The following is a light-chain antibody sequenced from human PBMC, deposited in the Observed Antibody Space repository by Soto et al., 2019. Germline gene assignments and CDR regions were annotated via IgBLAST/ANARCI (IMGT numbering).Light chain of an antibody. Sequence: DIQRTRCPSTLSGSVADIVTITCRASQTISSYLTWYQQKPGKAPKLLIYAASSLKSGVPSRFSGSGSGTEFTLTISSLQPDDFATYYCQQLNSYSGAFGQGTKVDNK. V-gene: IGKV1-5*03. CDR2: AAS. CDR3: QQLNSYSGA. J-gene: IGKJ1*01. CDR1: QTISSY.